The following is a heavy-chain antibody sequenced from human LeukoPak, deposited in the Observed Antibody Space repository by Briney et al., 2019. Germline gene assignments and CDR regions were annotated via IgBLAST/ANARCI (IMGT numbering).Heavy chain of an antibody. Sequence: GGSLRLSCAASGFTFSSYSMNWVRQAPGKGLEWVSSISSSSSYIYYADSVKGRFTISRDNAKNSLYLQMNSLGAEDTAVYYCAREGYYDFWSGYYPFDYWGQGTLVTVSS. CDR2: ISSSSSYI. CDR3: AREGYYDFWSGYYPFDY. J-gene: IGHJ4*02. V-gene: IGHV3-21*01. D-gene: IGHD3-3*01. CDR1: GFTFSSYS.